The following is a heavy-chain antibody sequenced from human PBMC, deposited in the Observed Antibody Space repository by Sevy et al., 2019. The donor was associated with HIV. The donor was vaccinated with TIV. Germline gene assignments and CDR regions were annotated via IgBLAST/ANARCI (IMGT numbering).Heavy chain of an antibody. CDR3: AREGCTKPHDY. D-gene: IGHD2-8*01. CDR2: FSFGCGKI. V-gene: IGHV3-23*01. J-gene: IGHJ4*02. Sequence: GGSLRLSCAASGFTFIKYSMSWIRQTPGKGLEWLSTFSFGCGKINYADSVKGRFTISRDDSRSTFYLQMNSLRAEVTAIYYSAREGCTKPHDYWGQGTVVTVSS. CDR1: GFTFIKYS.